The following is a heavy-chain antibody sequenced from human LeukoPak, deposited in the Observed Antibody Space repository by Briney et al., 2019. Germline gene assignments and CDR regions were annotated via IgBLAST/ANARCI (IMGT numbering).Heavy chain of an antibody. J-gene: IGHJ6*02. CDR2: ISAYNRNT. CDR3: ARKEDYDFWSGYYYYYYGMDV. V-gene: IGHV1-18*01. CDR1: GYTFTSYG. D-gene: IGHD3-3*01. Sequence: ASVKVSCKASGYTFTSYGISWVRQAPGQGLEWMGWISAYNRNTNYAQKLQGRVTMTTDTSTSTAYMELRSLRSDDTAVYYCARKEDYDFWSGYYYYYYGMDVWGQGTTVTVSS.